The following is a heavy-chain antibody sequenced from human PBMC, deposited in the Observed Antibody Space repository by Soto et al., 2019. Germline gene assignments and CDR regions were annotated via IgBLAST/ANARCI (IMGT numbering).Heavy chain of an antibody. V-gene: IGHV4-39*01. D-gene: IGHD4-17*01. CDR1: GGSISSSSFY. Sequence: PSETLYLTCTVSGGSISSSSFYWGWIRQPPGKGLEWIGSIYYSGNTYYNPSLKSRVTLSVDTSNNQFSLKLSSVTAADTAVYYCGKLITKVTTHYFEYWGQGTLVTVSA. J-gene: IGHJ4*02. CDR2: IYYSGNT. CDR3: GKLITKVTTHYFEY.